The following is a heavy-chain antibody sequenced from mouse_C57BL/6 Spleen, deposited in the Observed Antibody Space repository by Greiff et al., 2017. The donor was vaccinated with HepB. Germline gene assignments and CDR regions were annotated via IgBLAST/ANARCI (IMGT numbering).Heavy chain of an antibody. CDR3: ARAGNWDYFDY. Sequence: DVKLVESGPGLVKPSQSLSLTCSVTGYSITSGYYWNWIRQFPGNKLEWMGYISYDGSNNYNPSLKNRISITRDTSKNQFFLKLNSVTTEDTATYYCARAGNWDYFDYWGQGTTLTVSS. D-gene: IGHD4-1*01. CDR2: ISYDGSN. J-gene: IGHJ2*01. CDR1: GYSITSGYY. V-gene: IGHV3-6*01.